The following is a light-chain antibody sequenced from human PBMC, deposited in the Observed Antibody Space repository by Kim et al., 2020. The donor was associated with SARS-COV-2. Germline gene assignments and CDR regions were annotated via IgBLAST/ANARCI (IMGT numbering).Light chain of an antibody. Sequence: SYELTHPPSVSVSPVQTASITCSGDKLGDKYACWYQQKPGQSPVLVIYQDSKRPSGIPERFSGSNSGNTATLTISGTQAMDEADYYCQAWDSSTVVFGGGTQLTVL. J-gene: IGLJ2*01. CDR3: QAWDSSTVV. CDR1: KLGDKY. CDR2: QDS. V-gene: IGLV3-1*01.